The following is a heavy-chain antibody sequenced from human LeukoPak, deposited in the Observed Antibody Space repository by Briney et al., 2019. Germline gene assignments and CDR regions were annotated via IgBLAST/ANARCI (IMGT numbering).Heavy chain of an antibody. CDR1: GETVPSNSAE. D-gene: IGHD7-27*01. J-gene: IGHJ1*01. CDR2: TYYRAKWFT. Sequence: SQTLSLTCVISGETVPSNSAEWNWIRQSPSRGLEWLGRTYYRAKWFTESAPSVKGRITITPDSSKNQFSLELNSVTPEDTAVYYCADWGPNWGLGTRVTVSS. CDR3: ADWGPN. V-gene: IGHV6-1*01.